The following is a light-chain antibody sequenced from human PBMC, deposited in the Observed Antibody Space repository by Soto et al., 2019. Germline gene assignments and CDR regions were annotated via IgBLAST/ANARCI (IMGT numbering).Light chain of an antibody. V-gene: IGLV2-14*01. CDR3: SSYTSSSPVI. CDR1: SSDVGGYDY. Sequence: QSALTQPASVTGSPGQSITISCTGTSSDVGGYDYVSWYQQHPGNAPKLMIYDVTNRPSGVSNRFSGSKSGNTASLTISGLQAEDEADYYCSSYTSSSPVIFGGGTQLTVL. CDR2: DVT. J-gene: IGLJ2*01.